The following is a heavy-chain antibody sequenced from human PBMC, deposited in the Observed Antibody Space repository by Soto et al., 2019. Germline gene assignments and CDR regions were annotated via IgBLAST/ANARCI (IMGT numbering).Heavy chain of an antibody. Sequence: TGGSLRLSCAASGFTFSNAWMSWVRQAPGKGLEWAGRIKSETDGGTTDYAAPVKGRFTISRDDSKNTLSLQMNSLKTEDTAVYYCTTARGTYGVEYFQHWGQGTLVTVSS. CDR3: TTARGTYGVEYFQH. CDR2: IKSETDGGTT. CDR1: GFTFSNAW. V-gene: IGHV3-15*01. J-gene: IGHJ1*01. D-gene: IGHD4-17*01.